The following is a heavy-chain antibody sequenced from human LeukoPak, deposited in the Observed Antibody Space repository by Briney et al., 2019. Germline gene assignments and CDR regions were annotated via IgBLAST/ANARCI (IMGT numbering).Heavy chain of an antibody. CDR3: AKAHSESYYSGIN. V-gene: IGHV3-23*01. CDR2: VSCSGDRT. D-gene: IGHD1-26*01. J-gene: IGHJ4*02. CDR1: GFTFSSYA. Sequence: GGSLRPSCAASGFTFSSYALSWVRQAPGKGLEWVSAVSCSGDRTYYADSVKGRFTISRDNSKNTLYLQMSSLRAEDTAVYYCAKAHSESYYSGINWGQGTLVTLSS.